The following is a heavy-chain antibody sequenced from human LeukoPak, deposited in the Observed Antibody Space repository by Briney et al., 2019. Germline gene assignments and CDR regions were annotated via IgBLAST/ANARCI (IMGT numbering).Heavy chain of an antibody. CDR2: ISYDGSNK. CDR1: GFTFRSYD. Sequence: PVGSLRLSCAASGFTFRSYDMHWVRQAPGKGLQWVAVISYDGSNKYHTDSVKGRFTISRDNSKNTLYLQMNSLRAEDTAVYYCAKDSEIAAAGSYWYFDLWGRGTLVTVSS. V-gene: IGHV3-30*18. J-gene: IGHJ2*01. CDR3: AKDSEIAAAGSYWYFDL. D-gene: IGHD6-13*01.